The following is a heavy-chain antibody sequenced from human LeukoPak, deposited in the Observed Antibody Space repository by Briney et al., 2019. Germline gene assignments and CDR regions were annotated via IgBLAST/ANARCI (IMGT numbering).Heavy chain of an antibody. CDR2: IYPGDSDT. CDR3: ARGSLGFYYDSSGYWDY. D-gene: IGHD3-22*01. Sequence: GESXXXXXXXXXXXXTXXXXXWVRXMXGKGLEWMGIIYPGDSDTRYSPSFQGQVTISADKSISTAYLQWSSLKASDTAMYYCARGSLGFYYDSSGYWDYWGQGTLVTVSS. V-gene: IGHV5-51*01. J-gene: IGHJ4*02. CDR1: XXXXTXXX.